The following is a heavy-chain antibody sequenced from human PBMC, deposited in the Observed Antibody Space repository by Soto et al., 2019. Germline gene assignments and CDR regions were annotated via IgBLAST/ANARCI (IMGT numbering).Heavy chain of an antibody. CDR1: GGSISRGGYY. D-gene: IGHD4-17*01. J-gene: IGHJ4*02. CDR3: ARNYVYGDSSGFDY. Sequence: SETLSLTCTVSGGSISRGGYYWSWIRQHPGKGLEWIGYIYYSGSTYYNPSLKSRVTISVDTSKNQFSLKLSSVTAADTAVYYCARNYVYGDSSGFDYWGQGTLVTVSS. V-gene: IGHV4-31*03. CDR2: IYYSGST.